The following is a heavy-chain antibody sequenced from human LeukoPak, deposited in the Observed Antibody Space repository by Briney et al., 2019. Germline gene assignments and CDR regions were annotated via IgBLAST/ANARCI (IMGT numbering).Heavy chain of an antibody. Sequence: GGSLRLSCAASGLTVSSNYMTWVRQAPGKGLEWASVIYSGGSTHYADSVKGRFTISRDNARNSLYLQMNNLRGEDTAIYYCARDAGNSGYGCDLWGQGTLVTVSS. D-gene: IGHD5-12*01. V-gene: IGHV3-53*01. CDR1: GLTVSSNY. J-gene: IGHJ5*02. CDR2: IYSGGST. CDR3: ARDAGNSGYGCDL.